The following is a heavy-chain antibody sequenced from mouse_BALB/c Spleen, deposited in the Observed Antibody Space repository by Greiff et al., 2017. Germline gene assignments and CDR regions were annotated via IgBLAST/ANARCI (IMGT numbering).Heavy chain of an antibody. D-gene: IGHD3-1*01. CDR3: ARRQLGRPFAY. J-gene: IGHJ3*01. CDR1: GYSITSDYA. CDR2: ISYSGST. V-gene: IGHV3-2*02. Sequence: EVQLQESGPGLVKPSQSLSLTCTVTGYSITSDYAWNWIRQFPGNKLEWMGYISYSGSTSYNPSLKSRISITRDTSKNQFFLQLNSVTTEDTATYYCARRQLGRPFAYWGQGTLVTVSA.